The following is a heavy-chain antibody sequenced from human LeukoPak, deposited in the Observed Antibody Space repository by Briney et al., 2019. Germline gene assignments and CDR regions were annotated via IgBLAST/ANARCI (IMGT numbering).Heavy chain of an antibody. CDR2: ISSSGSGGNT. V-gene: IGHV3-23*01. CDR1: GFTVSSNY. Sequence: GGSLRLSCAASGFTVSSNYMSWARQAPGKGLEWVSGISSSGSGGNTYYADSVKGRFTISRDSSKNTLFLHMNTLRAEDTAIYCCAKDRRVGVSYWYFDLGGRGTRVIVPS. J-gene: IGHJ2*01. CDR3: AKDRRVGVSYWYFDL. D-gene: IGHD1-26*01.